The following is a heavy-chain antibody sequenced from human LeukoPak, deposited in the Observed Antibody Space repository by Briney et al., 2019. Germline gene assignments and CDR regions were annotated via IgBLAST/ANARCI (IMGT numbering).Heavy chain of an antibody. CDR2: IKQDGSAK. D-gene: IGHD1-1*01. J-gene: IGHJ4*02. Sequence: PGGSLRLSCAASGFSFISYWMSWVRQAPGKGLEWVANIKQDGSAKNYVDSVKGRFTISRDNAKNSLYPQLNSLRAEDTAVYYCAGCAGNSCYFDYWGQGTQVIVSS. CDR3: AGCAGNSCYFDY. CDR1: GFSFISYW. V-gene: IGHV3-7*01.